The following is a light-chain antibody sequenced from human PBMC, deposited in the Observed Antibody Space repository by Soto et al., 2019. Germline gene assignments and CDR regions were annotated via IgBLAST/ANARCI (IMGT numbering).Light chain of an antibody. CDR3: QQYYSTPQT. Sequence: DIVMTQSPDSLAVSLGERATINCKSSQSVLYSSNNKNYLAWYQQKPGQPPRLLISWASTRESGVPDRFSGRGSWKEFPFPNRNLEGGEWAGLYCQQYYSTPQTFGQGTKVEIK. J-gene: IGKJ1*01. V-gene: IGKV4-1*01. CDR2: WAS. CDR1: QSVLYSSNNKNY.